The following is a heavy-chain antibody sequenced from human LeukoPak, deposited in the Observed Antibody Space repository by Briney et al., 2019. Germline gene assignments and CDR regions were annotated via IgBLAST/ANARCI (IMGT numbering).Heavy chain of an antibody. V-gene: IGHV4-61*02. D-gene: IGHD3-22*01. CDR1: GGSISSGSYY. CDR2: IYTSGST. J-gene: IGHJ4*02. Sequence: PSQTLSLTCTVSGGSISSGSYYWSWIRQPAVKGLEWIGRIYTSGSTNYNPSLKSRVTISVDTSKNQFSLKLSSVTAADTAVYYCAREAPHYYDSSGYFELFDYWGQGTLVTVSS. CDR3: AREAPHYYDSSGYFELFDY.